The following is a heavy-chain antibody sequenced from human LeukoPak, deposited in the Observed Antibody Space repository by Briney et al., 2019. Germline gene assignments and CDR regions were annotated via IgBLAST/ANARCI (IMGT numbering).Heavy chain of an antibody. J-gene: IGHJ3*02. Sequence: SETLSLTCTVSGGSIRSYYWSWIRQPPGKGLEWIGYFYYSGSTNYNPSLKSRVTISIDTSKNQFSLNMSSVTAADTAIYYCARLSGTSRIDAFDIWGQGTMVTVSS. V-gene: IGHV4-59*01. D-gene: IGHD2-2*01. CDR1: GGSIRSYY. CDR2: FYYSGST. CDR3: ARLSGTSRIDAFDI.